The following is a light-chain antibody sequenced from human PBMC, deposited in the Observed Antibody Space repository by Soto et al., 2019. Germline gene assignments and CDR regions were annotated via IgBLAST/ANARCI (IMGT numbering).Light chain of an antibody. Sequence: EIVLTQSPGTLSLSQGERATLSCTVSQSVRSSYFAWYQRKPGQAPRLFIYGSSSRSPGIPDRFSGSGACTDVSLTISSLEPEDFAVYYCQQRSNWPITFGQGTRLE. CDR1: QSVRSSY. CDR3: QQRSNWPIT. CDR2: GSS. J-gene: IGKJ5*01. V-gene: IGKV3D-20*02.